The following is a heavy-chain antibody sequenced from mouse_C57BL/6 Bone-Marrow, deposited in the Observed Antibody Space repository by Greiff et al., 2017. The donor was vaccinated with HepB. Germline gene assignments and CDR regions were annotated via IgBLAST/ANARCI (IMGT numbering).Heavy chain of an antibody. CDR3: AILDSSGYVWFAY. V-gene: IGHV1-82*01. J-gene: IGHJ3*01. CDR1: GYAFSSSW. Sequence: VQLQESGPELVKPGASVKISCKASGYAFSSSWMNWVKQRPGKGLEWIGRIYPGDGDTNYNGKFKGKATLTADKSSSTAYMQLSSLTSEDSAVYFCAILDSSGYVWFAYWGQGTLVTVSA. CDR2: IYPGDGDT. D-gene: IGHD3-2*02.